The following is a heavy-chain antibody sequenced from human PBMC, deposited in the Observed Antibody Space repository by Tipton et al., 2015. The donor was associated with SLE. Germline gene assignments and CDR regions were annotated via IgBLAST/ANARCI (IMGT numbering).Heavy chain of an antibody. CDR1: GGSISSGDYY. V-gene: IGHV4-30-4*01. Sequence: LRLSCTVSGGSISSGDYYWSWIRQPPGKGLEWIGYIYYSGSTYYNPSLKSRVTISVDTSKNQFSLKLSSVTAADTAVYYCAREEGGWRSGDREAFDIWGQGTMVTVSS. D-gene: IGHD1-26*01. CDR3: AREEGGWRSGDREAFDI. CDR2: IYYSGST. J-gene: IGHJ3*02.